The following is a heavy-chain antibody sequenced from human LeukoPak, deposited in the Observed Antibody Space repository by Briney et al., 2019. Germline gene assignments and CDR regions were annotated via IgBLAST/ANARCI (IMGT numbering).Heavy chain of an antibody. CDR1: GGSISSYY. CDR3: ARVGGYYDSSGYFDY. Sequence: SETLSLTCTVSGGSISSYYWSWIRQPARKGLEWIGRIYTSGSTNYNPSLKSRVTMSVDTSKNQFSLKLSSVTAADTAVYYCARVGGYYDSSGYFDYWGQGTLVTVSS. J-gene: IGHJ4*02. CDR2: IYTSGST. V-gene: IGHV4-4*07. D-gene: IGHD3-22*01.